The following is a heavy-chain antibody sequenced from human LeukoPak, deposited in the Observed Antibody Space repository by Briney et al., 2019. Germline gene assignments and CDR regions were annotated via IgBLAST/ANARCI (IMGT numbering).Heavy chain of an antibody. CDR2: ITTTSTLI. D-gene: IGHD6-13*01. J-gene: IGHJ4*02. CDR1: GFTFSTYD. CDR3: SAAAAALAY. V-gene: IGHV3-21*01. Sequence: PGGSLRLSCAASGFTFSTYDMNWVRQAPGKGLEWVSSITTTSTLIYYADSVKGRFTISRDNAKNSLYMQMDRLTAEDAAVYYCSAAAAALAYWGQGTLVTVSS.